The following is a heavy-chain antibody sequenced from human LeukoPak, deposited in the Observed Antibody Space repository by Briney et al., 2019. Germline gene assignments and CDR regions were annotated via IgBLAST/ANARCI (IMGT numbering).Heavy chain of an antibody. CDR2: ISYDGSNK. V-gene: IGHV3-30*18. CDR3: ANSGTSGWYGNYYYYYYMDV. CDR1: GFTFSSYG. Sequence: GGSLRLSCAASGFTFSSYGMHWVRQTPGKGLEWVAVISYDGSNKYYADSVKGRFTISRDNSKNTLYLQMNSLRAEDTAVYYCANSGTSGWYGNYYYYYYMDVWGKGTTVTVSS. D-gene: IGHD6-19*01. J-gene: IGHJ6*03.